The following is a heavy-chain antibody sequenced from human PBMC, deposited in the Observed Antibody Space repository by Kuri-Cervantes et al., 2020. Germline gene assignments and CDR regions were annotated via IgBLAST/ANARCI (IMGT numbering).Heavy chain of an antibody. Sequence: ESLKISCTVSGGSVSSGSYYWSWIRQPPGKGLEWIGYIYYSGSTNYNPSLKSRVTISVDTSKNQFSLKLSSVTAADTAVYYCARDRGIMITFGGVIAPTSEFDYWGQGTLVTVSS. CDR1: GGSVSSGSYY. D-gene: IGHD3-16*02. J-gene: IGHJ4*02. V-gene: IGHV4-61*01. CDR2: IYYSGST. CDR3: ARDRGIMITFGGVIAPTSEFDY.